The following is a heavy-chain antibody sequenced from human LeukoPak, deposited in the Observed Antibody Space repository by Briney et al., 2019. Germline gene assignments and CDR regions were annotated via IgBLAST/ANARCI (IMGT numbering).Heavy chain of an antibody. V-gene: IGHV4-4*07. J-gene: IGHJ6*03. CDR3: ATCTSCYYYYYYMDV. Sequence: SETLSLTCTVSGGSISSYYWSWIRQPAGKGLEWIGRIYTSGSTNYNPPLKSRVTMSVDTSKNQFSLKLSSVTAADTAVYYCATCTSCYYYYYYMDVWGKGTTVTVSS. CDR2: IYTSGST. CDR1: GGSISSYY. D-gene: IGHD2-2*01.